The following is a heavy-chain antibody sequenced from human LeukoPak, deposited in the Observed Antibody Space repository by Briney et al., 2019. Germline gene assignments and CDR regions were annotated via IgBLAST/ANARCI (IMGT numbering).Heavy chain of an antibody. CDR2: IYYSGST. Sequence: TSETLSLTCTVSGGSISSYYWSWIRQPPGKGLERVGYIYYSGSTNYNPSLKSRVTISVDTSKNQFSLKLSSVTAADTAVYHCARHTYSGYDPFDYWGQGTLVTVSS. CDR1: GGSISSYY. CDR3: ARHTYSGYDPFDY. J-gene: IGHJ4*02. D-gene: IGHD5-12*01. V-gene: IGHV4-59*08.